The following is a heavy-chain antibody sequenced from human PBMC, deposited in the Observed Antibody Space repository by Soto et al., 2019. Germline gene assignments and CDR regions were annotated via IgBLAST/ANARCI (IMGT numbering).Heavy chain of an antibody. CDR3: ARERSQLLDGVWFDP. CDR1: GGSISSGDYY. J-gene: IGHJ5*02. D-gene: IGHD2-2*01. CDR2: IYYSGST. Sequence: PSETLSLTCTVSGGSISSGDYYWSWIRQPPGKGLEWIGYIYYSGSTYYNPSLKSRVTISVDTSKNQFSLKLSSVTAADTAVYYCARERSQLLDGVWFDPWGQGTLVTVSS. V-gene: IGHV4-30-4*01.